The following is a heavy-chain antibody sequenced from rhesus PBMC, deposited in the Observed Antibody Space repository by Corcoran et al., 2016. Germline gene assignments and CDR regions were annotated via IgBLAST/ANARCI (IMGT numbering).Heavy chain of an antibody. CDR3: ARNGYYEDDYGYYYNYGLDS. D-gene: IGHD3-9*01. J-gene: IGHJ6*01. CDR1: GFSISTSGMG. Sequence: QVTLKESGPALVKPTQTLTLTCTFSGFSISTSGMGVGWIRQPPGKALEWLALIYWDNDKYYKPHPKSHLTISKESSQNQVVLTMTNLDPVDTATYYCARNGYYEDDYGYYYNYGLDSWGQGVVVTVSS. CDR2: IYWDNDK. V-gene: IGHV2-174*01.